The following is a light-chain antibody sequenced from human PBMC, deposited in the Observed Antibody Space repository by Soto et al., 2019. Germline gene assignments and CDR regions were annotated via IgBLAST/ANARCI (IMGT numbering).Light chain of an antibody. CDR2: NVS. CDR3: MQNTHWPRT. J-gene: IGKJ1*01. V-gene: IGKV2-30*01. CDR1: QALVYGDGNTY. Sequence: DVVLTQSPLSLPVTLGQPASISCTSSQALVYGDGNTYLIWVQQRPGQSPRGLIYNVSRRDSGVPDRFSGSGSGPDFTLKISRVEAEDVGIYYCMQNTHWPRTFGQGTKVEIK.